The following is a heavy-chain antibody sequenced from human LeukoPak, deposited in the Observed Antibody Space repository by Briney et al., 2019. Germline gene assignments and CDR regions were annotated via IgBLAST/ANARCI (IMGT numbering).Heavy chain of an antibody. Sequence: ASVKVSCKASGYTFTGYYMHWVRQAPGQGLEWMGWINPNSGGTNYAQKFQGRVTMTRDTSISTACTELSRLRSDDTAVYYCARVLLPSRITMVQQIQHWGQGTLVTVSS. V-gene: IGHV1-2*02. CDR1: GYTFTGYY. J-gene: IGHJ1*01. CDR3: ARVLLPSRITMVQQIQH. CDR2: INPNSGGT. D-gene: IGHD3-10*01.